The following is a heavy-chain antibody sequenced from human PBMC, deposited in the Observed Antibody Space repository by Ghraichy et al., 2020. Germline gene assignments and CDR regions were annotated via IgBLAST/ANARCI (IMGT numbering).Heavy chain of an antibody. D-gene: IGHD2-15*01. V-gene: IGHV4-31*02. Sequence: SQTLSLTCTVSGGSISSGGYYWSWIRQHPGKGLEWIGYIYDSGSTYYNRSLKSRVTISVDTSKNQFSLKLRSVTAADTAVYYCARDRYCSGGSCYAFDIWGQGTMVTVSS. CDR1: GGSISSGGYY. CDR2: IYDSGST. J-gene: IGHJ3*02. CDR3: ARDRYCSGGSCYAFDI.